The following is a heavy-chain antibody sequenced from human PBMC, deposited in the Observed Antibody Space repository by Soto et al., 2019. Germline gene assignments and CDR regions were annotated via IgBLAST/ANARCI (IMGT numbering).Heavy chain of an antibody. CDR2: IYYSGST. D-gene: IGHD5-18*01. CDR1: GGSISSGDYY. V-gene: IGHV4-30-4*01. J-gene: IGHJ4*02. Sequence: SETLSLTCTVSGGSISSGDYYWSWIRQPPGKGLEWIGYIYYSGSTYYNPSLKSRVTISVDTSKNQFSLKLSSVTAADTAVYYCARVGKETWIQLWEGPYYFDYWGQGTLVTSPQ. CDR3: ARVGKETWIQLWEGPYYFDY.